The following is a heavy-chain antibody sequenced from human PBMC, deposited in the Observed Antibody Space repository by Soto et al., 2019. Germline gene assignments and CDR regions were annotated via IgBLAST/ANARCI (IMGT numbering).Heavy chain of an antibody. CDR2: ISGSGGST. J-gene: IGHJ4*02. CDR1: GFTFDTPA. CDR3: AKGRHITIFGVVIIVPAFFDY. Sequence: GGSQIGSCGFYGFTFDTPAMLWVRQNPGKGLAWVSAISGSGGSTYYADSVKGRFTISRDNSKNTLYLQMTSLRAEDTAVYYCAKGRHITIFGVVIIVPAFFDYWGQGTLVPVSS. V-gene: IGHV3-23*01. D-gene: IGHD3-3*01.